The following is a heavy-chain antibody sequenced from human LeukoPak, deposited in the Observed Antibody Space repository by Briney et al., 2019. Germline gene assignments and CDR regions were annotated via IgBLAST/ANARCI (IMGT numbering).Heavy chain of an antibody. CDR1: GFVFSNYW. J-gene: IGHJ2*01. D-gene: IGHD1-26*01. V-gene: IGHV3-74*01. CDR2: IKTDGSTI. CDR3: ARVGQGEWFFDL. Sequence: GGSLRLSCAASGFVFSNYWMHWVRQAPGKGLVWVSRIKTDGSTITYADSVKGRFAISRDNAMNTLYLQMNSLGAEDTAVYYCARVGQGEWFFDLWGRGTLVTVSS.